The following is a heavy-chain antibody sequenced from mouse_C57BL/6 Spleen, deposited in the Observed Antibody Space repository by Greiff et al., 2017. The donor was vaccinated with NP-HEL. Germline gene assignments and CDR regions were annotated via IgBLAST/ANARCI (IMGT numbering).Heavy chain of an antibody. J-gene: IGHJ1*03. CDR1: GYTFTSYW. V-gene: IGHV1-52*01. Sequence: QVHVKQPGAELVRPGSSVKLSCKASGYTFTSYWMHWVKQRPIQGLEWIGNIDPSDSETHYNQKFKDKATLTVDKSSSTAYMQLSSLTSEDSAVYYCARGYYGSSYYWYFDVWGTGTTVTVSS. CDR2: IDPSDSET. D-gene: IGHD1-1*01. CDR3: ARGYYGSSYYWYFDV.